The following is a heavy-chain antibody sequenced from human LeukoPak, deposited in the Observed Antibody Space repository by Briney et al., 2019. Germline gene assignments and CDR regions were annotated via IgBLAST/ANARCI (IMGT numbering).Heavy chain of an antibody. CDR2: IYHSGST. CDR3: GRATGYMIEDYFDY. CDR1: GYSISSGYY. V-gene: IGHV4-38-2*02. J-gene: IGHJ4*02. D-gene: IGHD3-22*01. Sequence: SETLSLTCTVSGYSISSGYYWGWIRQPPGKGLEWIGSIYHSGSTYYNPSLKGRVTISVDTSKNQFSLKLRSVTAADTAVYYCGRATGYMIEDYFDYWGQGTLVTVSS.